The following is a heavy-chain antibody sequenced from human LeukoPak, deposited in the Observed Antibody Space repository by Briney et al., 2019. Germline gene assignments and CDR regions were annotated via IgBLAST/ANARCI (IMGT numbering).Heavy chain of an antibody. CDR3: ARDNIRGNFFDY. Sequence: ASVKVSCKASGYTFTSYGISWVRQAPGQGLEWMGWISAYNGNTNYAQQLLGRVTMTTDTSTSTAYMELRSLRSDDTAVYYCARDNIRGNFFDYWGQGTLVTVSS. J-gene: IGHJ4*02. D-gene: IGHD2-21*02. CDR1: GYTFTSYG. V-gene: IGHV1-18*01. CDR2: ISAYNGNT.